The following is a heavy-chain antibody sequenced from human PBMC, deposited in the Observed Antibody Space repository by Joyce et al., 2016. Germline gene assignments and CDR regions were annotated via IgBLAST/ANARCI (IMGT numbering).Heavy chain of an antibody. Sequence: CAASGFTFSSYSMSWVRQAPGKRLEWVSSLSSSSSYIKDTDSVKGRFTISRDNAKNSLYLQMNSLRVEDTAVYYCARSSYTNGIFDYWGQGTLVTVSS. CDR2: LSSSSSYI. CDR1: GFTFSSYS. V-gene: IGHV3-21*01. D-gene: IGHD2-8*01. CDR3: ARSSYTNGIFDY. J-gene: IGHJ4*02.